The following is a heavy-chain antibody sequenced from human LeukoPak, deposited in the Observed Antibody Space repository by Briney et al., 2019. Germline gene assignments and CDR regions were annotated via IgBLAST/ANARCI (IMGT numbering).Heavy chain of an antibody. D-gene: IGHD2-15*01. V-gene: IGHV3-9*01. CDR3: ARGRRDIVVVVAAHFDY. CDR1: GFTFDDYA. Sequence: GRSLRLSCAASGFTFDDYAMRWVRQAPGKGLEWVSGISWNSGSIGYADSVKGRFTISRDNAKNSLYLQMNSLRAEDTALYYCARGRRDIVVVVAAHFDYWGQGTLVTVSS. CDR2: ISWNSGSI. J-gene: IGHJ4*02.